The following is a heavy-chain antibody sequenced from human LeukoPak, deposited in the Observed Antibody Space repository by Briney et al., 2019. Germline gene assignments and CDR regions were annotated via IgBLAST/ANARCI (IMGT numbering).Heavy chain of an antibody. CDR1: GFPFSSYG. V-gene: IGHV3-30*18. Sequence: PGGSLRLSCAASGFPFSSYGMHWVRQAPGKGLGWVAVISYDGSNKYYADSVKGRFTISRDNSKNTLYLQMNSLRAEDTAVYYCAELGITMIGGVWGKGTTVTISS. CDR3: AELGITMIGGV. CDR2: ISYDGSNK. D-gene: IGHD3-10*02. J-gene: IGHJ6*04.